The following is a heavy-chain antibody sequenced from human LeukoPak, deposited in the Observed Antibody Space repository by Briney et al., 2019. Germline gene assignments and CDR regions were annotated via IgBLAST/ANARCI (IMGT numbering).Heavy chain of an antibody. J-gene: IGHJ4*02. CDR3: ARDSSYTTSWPFDY. V-gene: IGHV4-34*01. Sequence: SETLSLTCAVYGGSFSNYYWSWIRQPPGKGLEWIGDVNDSGSTNYNPSLKSRVTISVDTSKNQFSLKLTSVTAADTAVYYCARDSSYTTSWPFDYWGQGNLVTVSS. CDR2: VNDSGST. CDR1: GGSFSNYY. D-gene: IGHD6-13*01.